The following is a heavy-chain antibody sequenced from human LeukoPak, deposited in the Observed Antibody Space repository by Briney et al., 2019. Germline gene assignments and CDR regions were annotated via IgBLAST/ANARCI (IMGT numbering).Heavy chain of an antibody. D-gene: IGHD2-21*02. CDR2: INPNRGGT. Sequence: GASVKVSCKASGYTFTAYYMHWVRQAPGQGLEWMGWINPNRGGTDYAQNFQGRVTLTRDTSITTAYMELSGLTSDDTAVYYCVRNGDDGTGSHGMDVWGPGTTVTFFS. CDR3: VRNGDDGTGSHGMDV. V-gene: IGHV1-2*02. J-gene: IGHJ6*02. CDR1: GYTFTAYY.